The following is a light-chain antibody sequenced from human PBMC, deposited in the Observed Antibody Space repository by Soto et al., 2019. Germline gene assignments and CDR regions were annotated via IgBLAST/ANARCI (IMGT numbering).Light chain of an antibody. CDR1: QSLVSSDGNTY. CDR2: KVS. J-gene: IGKJ1*01. V-gene: IGKV2-30*01. Sequence: DVVMTQSPLSLPVTLGQPASISCRSSQSLVSSDGNTYLIWFQQRPGQSPRRLIYKVSNRDSGVSDRFSGSGSGTDFTLGISRGEAGDFWVYFCMPGTPWAWTFRPGTKVEIQ. CDR3: MPGTPWAWT.